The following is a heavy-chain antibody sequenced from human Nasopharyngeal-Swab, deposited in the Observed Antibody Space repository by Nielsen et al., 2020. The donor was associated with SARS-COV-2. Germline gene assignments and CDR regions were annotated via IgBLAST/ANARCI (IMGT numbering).Heavy chain of an antibody. CDR3: ATTPSGSGSSYSEEY. CDR2: IYAGGST. Sequence: GGSLRLSCAASGFTVSTNYMTWVRQAPGKGLEWVSGIYAGGSTYYADSVKGRFTISRDNSKNTLHLQMNSLRAADTAVYYCATTPSGSGSSYSEEYWGQGTLVTVSS. J-gene: IGHJ4*02. V-gene: IGHV3-53*01. D-gene: IGHD1-26*01. CDR1: GFTVSTNY.